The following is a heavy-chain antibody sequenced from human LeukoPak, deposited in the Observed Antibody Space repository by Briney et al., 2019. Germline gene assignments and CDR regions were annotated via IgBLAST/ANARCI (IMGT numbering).Heavy chain of an antibody. CDR1: GYTFTSNY. V-gene: IGHV1-46*01. CDR2: INPSGGST. CDR3: ARVGGNYPIN. D-gene: IGHD1-26*01. Sequence: ALVKVSCKTSGYTFTSNYMLWVRQAPGQGLEWMGIINPSGGSTSYAQKFQGRVTMTRDTSTSTVYMELSSLRSDDTAVYYCARVGGNYPINWGQGSLVTVSS. J-gene: IGHJ4*02.